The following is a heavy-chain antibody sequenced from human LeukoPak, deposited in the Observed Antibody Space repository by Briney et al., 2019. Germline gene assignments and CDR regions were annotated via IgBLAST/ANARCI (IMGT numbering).Heavy chain of an antibody. CDR3: ARTRGPNVFGGVHDY. Sequence: GGSLRLSCAASGFPFSSYAMSWVRQAPGKGLEWVSGISGGGGSTYYADSVRGRFTISRDNSKNTLYLQVNSLRAEDTAVYYCARTRGPNVFGGVHDYWGQGTLVTVSS. V-gene: IGHV3-23*01. D-gene: IGHD3-16*01. CDR1: GFPFSSYA. J-gene: IGHJ4*02. CDR2: ISGGGGST.